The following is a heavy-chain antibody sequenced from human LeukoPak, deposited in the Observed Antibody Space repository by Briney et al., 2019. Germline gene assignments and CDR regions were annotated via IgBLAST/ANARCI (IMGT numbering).Heavy chain of an antibody. CDR1: GFTFSSYS. J-gene: IGHJ4*02. CDR2: ISSSSSYI. D-gene: IGHD3-16*02. CDR3: AKALVWGSYRLNETFDY. Sequence: KPGGSLRLSCAASGFTFSSYSMNWVRQAPWKGLEWVSSISSSSSYIYYADSVKGRFTISRDNAKNSLYLQMNSLRAEGTAVYYCAKALVWGSYRLNETFDYWGQGTLVTVSS. V-gene: IGHV3-21*01.